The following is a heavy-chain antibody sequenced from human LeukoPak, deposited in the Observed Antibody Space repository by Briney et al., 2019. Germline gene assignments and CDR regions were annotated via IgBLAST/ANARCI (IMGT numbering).Heavy chain of an antibody. CDR1: GFTFGDYA. CDR2: IDWNSSNM. CDR3: AKDRSSTLDYAFDF. Sequence: GGSVTLSCAASGFTFGDYAMHWVRQTPGKGLEWVSGIDWNSSNMVYADSVKGRFTISRDNAKNSLYLQMSSLRAEDMALYYCAKDRSSTLDYAFDFWGQENMVTVSS. D-gene: IGHD2-2*01. V-gene: IGHV3-9*03. J-gene: IGHJ3*01.